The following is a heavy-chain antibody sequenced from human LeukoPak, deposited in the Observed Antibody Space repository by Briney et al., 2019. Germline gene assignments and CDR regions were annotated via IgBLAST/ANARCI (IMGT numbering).Heavy chain of an antibody. CDR3: ARGSTNWFDP. CDR1: GVTFSSYG. V-gene: IGHV3-33*01. CDR2: IWLDGSNK. Sequence: GRSLTLPWAASGVTFSSYGMHWVRQAPRKGLGWVAVIWLDGSNKSHADSVKGRFTISRDNSKNTLYLQMNSLRAEDTAVYYWARGSTNWFDPWGQGTLVTVSS. J-gene: IGHJ5*02.